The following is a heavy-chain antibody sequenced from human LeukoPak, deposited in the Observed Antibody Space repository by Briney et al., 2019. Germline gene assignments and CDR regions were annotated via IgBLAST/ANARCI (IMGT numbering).Heavy chain of an antibody. V-gene: IGHV3-23*01. CDR1: GFTFSSYD. Sequence: GGSLRLSCAASGFTFSSYDMSWVRQAPGKGLGWVSTISGSGTGTYYADSVKGRFTISRDNSKNTLYLQMNSLGAEATAIYYCAKGSMGVILAPFDSWGQGSLVTVSS. CDR2: ISGSGTGT. D-gene: IGHD3-10*01. J-gene: IGHJ4*02. CDR3: AKGSMGVILAPFDS.